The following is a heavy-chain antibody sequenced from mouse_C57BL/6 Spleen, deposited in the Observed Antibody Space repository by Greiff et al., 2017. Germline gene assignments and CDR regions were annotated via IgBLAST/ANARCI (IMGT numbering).Heavy chain of an antibody. CDR3: ARPNSNYENAMDY. D-gene: IGHD2-5*01. V-gene: IGHV5-17*01. Sequence: EVHLVESGGGLVKPGGSLKLSCAASGFTFSDYGMHWVRQAPEKGLEWVAYISSGSSTIYYADTVKGRFTISRDNAKNPLFLQMTSLRSEDTAMYYCARPNSNYENAMDYWGQGTSVTVSS. CDR1: GFTFSDYG. J-gene: IGHJ4*01. CDR2: ISSGSSTI.